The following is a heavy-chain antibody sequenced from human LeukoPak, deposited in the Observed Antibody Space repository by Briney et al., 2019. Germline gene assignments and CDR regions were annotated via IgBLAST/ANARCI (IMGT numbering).Heavy chain of an antibody. D-gene: IGHD3-9*01. CDR2: IYYSGST. Sequence: PSETLSLTCTVSGGSISNYYWNWIRQSPGKRLEWIGYIYYSGSTIYNPSLKSRVTISLDTSKNQFSLKLGSVTAADTAVYYCASLYYDILTGDQVDFDYWGQGTLVTVSS. J-gene: IGHJ4*02. CDR3: ASLYYDILTGDQVDFDY. V-gene: IGHV4-59*01. CDR1: GGSISNYY.